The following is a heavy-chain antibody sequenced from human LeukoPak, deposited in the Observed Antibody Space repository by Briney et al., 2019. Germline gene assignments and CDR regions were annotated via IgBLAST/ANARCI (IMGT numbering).Heavy chain of an antibody. V-gene: IGHV1-69*13. CDR1: GGTFSSYA. CDR3: ARGDILTGYYYYGMDV. J-gene: IGHJ6*02. D-gene: IGHD3-9*01. CDR2: IIPIFGTA. Sequence: SVKVSCKASGGTFSSYAISWVRQAPGQGLEWMGGIIPIFGTANYAQKFQGRVTITADESTSTAYMELSSPRSEDTAVYYCARGDILTGYYYYGMDVWGQGTTVTVSS.